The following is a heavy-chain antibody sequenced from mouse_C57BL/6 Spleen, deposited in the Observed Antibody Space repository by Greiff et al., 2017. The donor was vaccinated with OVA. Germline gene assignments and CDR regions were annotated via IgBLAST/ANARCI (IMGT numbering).Heavy chain of an antibody. V-gene: IGHV1-26*01. CDR1: GYTFTDYY. J-gene: IGHJ3*01. CDR2: INPNNGGT. CDR3: APELPWFAY. Sequence: EVQLQQSGPELVKPGASVKISCKASGYTFTDYYMNWVKQSHGKSLEWIGDINPNNGGTSYNQRFKGKATLTVDKSSSTAYMELRSLTSEDSAVYYCAPELPWFAYWGQGTLVTVSA.